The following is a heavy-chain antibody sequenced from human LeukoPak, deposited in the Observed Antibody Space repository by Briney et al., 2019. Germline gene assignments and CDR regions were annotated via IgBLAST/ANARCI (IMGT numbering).Heavy chain of an antibody. Sequence: GASVKVSCKASGYTFTGYYMHWVRQAPGQGLEWMGWINPNSGGTNYAQKFQGRVTMTRDTSISTAYMELSRLRSDDTAVYSCARAPWGLNRSGYYYMDVWGKGTTVTVSS. CDR2: INPNSGGT. CDR3: ARAPWGLNRSGYYYMDV. J-gene: IGHJ6*03. V-gene: IGHV1-2*02. CDR1: GYTFTGYY. D-gene: IGHD1-26*01.